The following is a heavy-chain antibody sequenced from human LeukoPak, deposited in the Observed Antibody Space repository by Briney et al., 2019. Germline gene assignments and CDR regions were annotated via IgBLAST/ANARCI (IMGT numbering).Heavy chain of an antibody. Sequence: GGSLRLSCAASGFTFSSYAMHWVRQAPGKGLEWVAVISYDGSNKYYADSVKGRFTISRDNSKNTLYLQMNSLRAEDTAVYYCARVRNIAVAGNIDYWGQGTLVTVSS. D-gene: IGHD6-19*01. J-gene: IGHJ4*02. CDR3: ARVRNIAVAGNIDY. CDR2: ISYDGSNK. CDR1: GFTFSSYA. V-gene: IGHV3-30-3*01.